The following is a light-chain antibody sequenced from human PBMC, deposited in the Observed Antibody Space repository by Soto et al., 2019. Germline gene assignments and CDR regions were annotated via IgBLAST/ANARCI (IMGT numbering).Light chain of an antibody. CDR2: GNT. CDR1: SSNIGAGFD. Sequence: QSVLTQPPSVSGAPGQRVTVSCTGSSSNIGAGFDVHWYQQLPGTAPKLLIYGNTNRPSGVPDRFSGSKSGTSASLAITGLQAEDEADYYGHSYDSSLSGSYVFGTGTKLTVL. V-gene: IGLV1-40*01. J-gene: IGLJ1*01. CDR3: HSYDSSLSGSYV.